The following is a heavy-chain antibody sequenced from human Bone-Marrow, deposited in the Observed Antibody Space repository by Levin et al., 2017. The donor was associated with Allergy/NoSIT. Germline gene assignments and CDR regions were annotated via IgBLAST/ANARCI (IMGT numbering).Heavy chain of an antibody. CDR3: AVTGTGTFDL. J-gene: IGHJ3*01. V-gene: IGHV1-18*01. Sequence: ASVKVSCKASGYTFTSQAMSWVRQAPGQGLEWMGWIRTNNGDTHFAQKFQDRVTLTTDTSTSTAYMELRSLTSDDTAVFYCAVTGTGTFDLWGQGTMVTVTS. CDR1: GYTFTSQA. CDR2: IRTNNGDT. D-gene: IGHD1-1*01.